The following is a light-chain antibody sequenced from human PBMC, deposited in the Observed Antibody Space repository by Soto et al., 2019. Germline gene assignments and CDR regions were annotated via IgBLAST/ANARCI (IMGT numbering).Light chain of an antibody. CDR3: NSCTSANTYV. Sequence: QSALTQPGSVSGSPGQSITIYCTGTSSDIGGYDFVSWYQQHPGKAPKLMIYDVINRPSGVPERFSGSKSGNTASLTISGLQAEDDADYYCNSCTSANTYVFGTGTKLTVL. V-gene: IGLV2-14*03. CDR1: SSDIGGYDF. CDR2: DVI. J-gene: IGLJ1*01.